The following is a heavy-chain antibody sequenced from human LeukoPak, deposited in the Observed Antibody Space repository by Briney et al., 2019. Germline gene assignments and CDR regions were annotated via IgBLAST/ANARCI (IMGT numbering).Heavy chain of an antibody. J-gene: IGHJ4*02. CDR3: TRVPRSGNHFDY. Sequence: GGSLRLSCEASGFTFSAYAMTWVRQAPGKGLEWISYISSGGSPIYADSVKGRFTISRDDAKRSLYLQMNSLRVEDTAVYYCTRVPRSGNHFDYWGQGILVSVSS. V-gene: IGHV3-48*03. CDR2: ISSGGSPI. D-gene: IGHD1-26*01. CDR1: GFTFSAYA.